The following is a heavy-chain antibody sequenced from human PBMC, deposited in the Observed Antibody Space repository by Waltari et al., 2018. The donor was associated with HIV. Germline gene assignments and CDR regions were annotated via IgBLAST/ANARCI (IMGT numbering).Heavy chain of an antibody. CDR3: ARHTGCTGGSCYRAFFDY. CDR2: IYYSGST. D-gene: IGHD2-15*01. J-gene: IGHJ4*02. V-gene: IGHV4-39*01. Sequence: LQLQESGPGLVKASETLSLTCTVSGGSISSSRYYWGWTRQPPGKGLEWIGGIYYSGSTYYNPSLKNRVTISVDTSKNQFSLKLSSVTAADTAVYYCARHTGCTGGSCYRAFFDYWGQGTLVTVSS. CDR1: GGSISSSRYY.